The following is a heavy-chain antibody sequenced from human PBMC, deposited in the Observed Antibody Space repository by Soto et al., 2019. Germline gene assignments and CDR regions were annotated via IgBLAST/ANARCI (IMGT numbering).Heavy chain of an antibody. CDR3: ASGLWFGESRYCFDY. CDR2: ISYDGSNK. CDR1: GFTFSSYG. J-gene: IGHJ4*02. Sequence: QVQLVESGGGVVQPGRSLRLSCAASGFTFSSYGMHWVRQAPGKGLEWVAVISYDGSNKYYADSVKGRFTISRDNSKNPLYLQMNSLRAEETPVYYCASGLWFGESRYCFDYWGQGSLVTVSS. V-gene: IGHV3-30*03. D-gene: IGHD3-10*01.